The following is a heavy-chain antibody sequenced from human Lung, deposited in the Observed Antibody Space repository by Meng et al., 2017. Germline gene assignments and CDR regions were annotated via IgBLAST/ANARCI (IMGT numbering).Heavy chain of an antibody. CDR2: INAYNGDT. CDR1: GYTFTNYG. Sequence: QAQLVQSGGEVKKPGASVKVFCKASGYTFTNYGITWVRQATGQGLEWMGWINAYNGDTNYAQTLQGRVTMTTDTSTSTAYMELRSLRSDDTAVYYCARVEVGITSGDYWGQGTLVTVSS. V-gene: IGHV1-18*01. J-gene: IGHJ4*02. D-gene: IGHD2-21*01. CDR3: ARVEVGITSGDY.